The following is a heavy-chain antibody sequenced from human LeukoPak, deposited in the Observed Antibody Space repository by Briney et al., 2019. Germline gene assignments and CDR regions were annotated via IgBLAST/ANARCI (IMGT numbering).Heavy chain of an antibody. D-gene: IGHD3-3*01. Sequence: GGSLRLSCAASGFTFSWFWMSWVRQAPGKGLEWVANIKEDGSEKYYVDSVKGRFTISRENAKNSLYLQMNSLRVEDTAVYYCARLEAVWGKGTTVTVSS. V-gene: IGHV3-7*01. CDR1: GFTFSWFW. CDR3: ARLEAV. J-gene: IGHJ6*04. CDR2: IKEDGSEK.